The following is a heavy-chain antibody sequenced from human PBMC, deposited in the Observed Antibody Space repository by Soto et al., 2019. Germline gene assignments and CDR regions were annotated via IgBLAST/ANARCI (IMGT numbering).Heavy chain of an antibody. CDR1: GFTFSDYY. CDR2: ISSSSYA. CDR3: ARDHHRYSGYDYVDY. V-gene: IGHV3-11*05. D-gene: IGHD5-12*01. J-gene: IGHJ4*02. Sequence: GGSLRLSCAASGFTFSDYYMSWIRQAPGKGLEWVSYISSSSYANYADSVKGRFTISRDNAKNSLYLQMNSLRAEDTAVYYCARDHHRYSGYDYVDYWGQGTLVTVSS.